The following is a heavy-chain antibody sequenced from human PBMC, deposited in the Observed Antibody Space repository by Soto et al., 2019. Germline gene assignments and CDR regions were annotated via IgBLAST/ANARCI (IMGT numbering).Heavy chain of an antibody. Sequence: ASVKVSCKASGGTFSSYAISWVRQAPGQGLEWMGGIIPIFGTANYAQKFQGRVTITADESTSTAYMELSSLRSEDTAVYYCASGRGSSGQFVDYYYGMDVWGKGTTVTVSS. CDR2: IIPIFGTA. CDR3: ASGRGSSGQFVDYYYGMDV. V-gene: IGHV1-69*13. J-gene: IGHJ6*04. CDR1: GGTFSSYA. D-gene: IGHD6-25*01.